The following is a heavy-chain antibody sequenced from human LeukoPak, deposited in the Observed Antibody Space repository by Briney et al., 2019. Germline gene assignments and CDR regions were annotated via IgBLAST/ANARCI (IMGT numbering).Heavy chain of an antibody. V-gene: IGHV3-23*01. D-gene: IGHD6-19*01. J-gene: IGHJ5*02. Sequence: GGSLRLSCAASGFTFSSYAMSWVRQAPGKGLEWVSAISGSGGSTYYTDSVKGRFTISRDNSKNTLYLQMNSLRAEDTAVYYCANTRSPTWFDPWGQGTLVTVSS. CDR1: GFTFSSYA. CDR3: ANTRSPTWFDP. CDR2: ISGSGGST.